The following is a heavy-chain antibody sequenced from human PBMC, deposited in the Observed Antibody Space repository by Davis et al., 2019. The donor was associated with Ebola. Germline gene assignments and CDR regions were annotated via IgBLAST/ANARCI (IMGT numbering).Heavy chain of an antibody. CDR2: IYHSGST. V-gene: IGHV4-30-2*01. CDR1: GGSISSGGYS. J-gene: IGHJ4*02. D-gene: IGHD3-16*01. Sequence: MPSETLSLTCAVSGGSISSGGYSWSWIRQPPGKGLEWIGYIYHSGSTYYNPSLKSRVTISVDRSKNQFSLKLSSVTAADTAVYYCAREVGLRGTKRIDYWGQGTLVTVSS. CDR3: AREVGLRGTKRIDY.